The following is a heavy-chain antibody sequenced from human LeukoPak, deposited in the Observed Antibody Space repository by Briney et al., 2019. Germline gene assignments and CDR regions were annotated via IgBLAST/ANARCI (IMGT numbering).Heavy chain of an antibody. V-gene: IGHV4-30-2*01. CDR3: ARGNSYYYYGMDV. CDR2: IYNSGST. Sequence: KPSETLSLTCAVSGGSISSGGYSWSWIRQPPGKGLEWIGYIYNSGSTYYNPSLKSRVTISVDRSKNQFSLKLSSVTAADTAVYYCARGNSYYYYGMDVWGQGTTVTVSS. J-gene: IGHJ6*02. D-gene: IGHD2/OR15-2a*01. CDR1: GGSISSGGYS.